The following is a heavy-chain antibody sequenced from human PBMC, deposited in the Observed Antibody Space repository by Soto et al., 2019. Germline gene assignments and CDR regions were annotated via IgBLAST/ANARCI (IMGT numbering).Heavy chain of an antibody. CDR2: ISDYNGNT. J-gene: IGHJ6*02. V-gene: IGHV1-18*04. D-gene: IGHD6-19*01. CDR1: GYTFTSYG. CDR3: ARGRRPSGWSTATYYYYGMDV. Sequence: ASVKVSCKASGYTFTSYGISWVRQAPGQGREGVGGISDYNGNTNYAQKLQGRVTMTTDTSTSTTYVELRSLRSDDAAMYYRARGRRPSGWSTATYYYYGMDVWGQGTTVTVSS.